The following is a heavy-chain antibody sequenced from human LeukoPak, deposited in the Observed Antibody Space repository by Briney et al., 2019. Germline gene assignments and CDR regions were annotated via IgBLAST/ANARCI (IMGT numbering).Heavy chain of an antibody. CDR2: VNQDGSEK. CDR1: GFTFSSYW. CDR3: ARDFRVIWFGELSHHFDY. Sequence: PGGSLRLSCAASGFTFSSYWMSWVRQAPGKGLEWVANVNQDGSEKYYVDSVKGRFTISRDNAKNSLYLQMNSLRAEDTAVYYCARDFRVIWFGELSHHFDYWGQGTLVTVSS. D-gene: IGHD3-10*01. V-gene: IGHV3-7*01. J-gene: IGHJ4*02.